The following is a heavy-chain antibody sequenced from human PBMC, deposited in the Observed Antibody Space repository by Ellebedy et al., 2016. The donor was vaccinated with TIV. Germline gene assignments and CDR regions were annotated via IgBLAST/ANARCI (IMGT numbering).Heavy chain of an antibody. V-gene: IGHV3-23*01. J-gene: IGHJ6*04. CDR2: IIGSDGRT. Sequence: GESLKISCAASGFAFSSSAMTWVRQAPGKGLEWVSGIIGSDGRTYYADSVKGRFTISRDNAKNSLYLQMNSLRVEDTAVYYCGRAMDVWGKGTTVTVSS. CDR3: GRAMDV. CDR1: GFAFSSSA.